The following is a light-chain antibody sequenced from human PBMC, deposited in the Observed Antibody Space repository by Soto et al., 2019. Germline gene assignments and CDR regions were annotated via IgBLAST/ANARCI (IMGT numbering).Light chain of an antibody. CDR1: SSDVGGYNY. J-gene: IGLJ1*01. V-gene: IGLV2-14*03. CDR2: DVT. Sequence: SVLPQPASVSGSPGQSITISCTGTSSDVGGYNYVSWYQHHPGKAPKLIIYDVTNRPSGVSNPFSGSKSGNTASLTISGLQPEDEADYYCSSYTTSNTRQIVSGTGTKVTVL. CDR3: SSYTTSNTRQIV.